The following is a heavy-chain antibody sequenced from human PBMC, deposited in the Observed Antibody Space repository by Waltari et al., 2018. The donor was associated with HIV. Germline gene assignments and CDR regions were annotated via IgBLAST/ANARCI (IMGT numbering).Heavy chain of an antibody. D-gene: IGHD1-1*01. CDR3: ARMAARTT. J-gene: IGHJ5*02. Sequence: EVQLVESGGGFVQPGWSLRLSCAVSVFTFSSYWMHLVRQFPGKGLVGFSGINREGSSTSYADSVKGRFTIARENAKNTLYLQMNSRRAEDTAVYYCARMAARTTWGQGTLVTVSS. CDR1: VFTFSSYW. CDR2: INREGSST. V-gene: IGHV3-74*01.